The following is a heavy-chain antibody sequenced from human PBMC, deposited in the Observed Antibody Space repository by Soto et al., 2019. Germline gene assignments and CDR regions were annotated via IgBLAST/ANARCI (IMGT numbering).Heavy chain of an antibody. Sequence: ASVKVSCKASGYTFTGYYMHWVRQAPGQGLGWMGWINPNSDGTNYAQKFQGRVTMTRDTSISTAYMELSRLRSDDTAVYYCARVSWDHQTIYYCHRMDVWGQGTTVTVS. CDR2: INPNSDGT. CDR1: GYTFTGYY. D-gene: IGHD1-26*01. V-gene: IGHV1-2*02. CDR3: ARVSWDHQTIYYCHRMDV. J-gene: IGHJ6*02.